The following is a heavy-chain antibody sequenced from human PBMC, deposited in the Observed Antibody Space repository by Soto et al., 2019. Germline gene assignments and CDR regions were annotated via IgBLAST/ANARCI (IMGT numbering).Heavy chain of an antibody. CDR2: ISSSSRTI. CDR1: GFTFSSYS. J-gene: IGHJ4*02. Sequence: EVQLVESGGGLVQPGGSLRLSCAASGFTFSSYSMNWVRQAPGKGLEWVSYISSSSRTIYYADSVKGRFTISRDNAKNSLYLQMNSLRAEDTAVYYCARDKMTNFDYWGQGTLVTVSS. D-gene: IGHD4-17*01. CDR3: ARDKMTNFDY. V-gene: IGHV3-48*01.